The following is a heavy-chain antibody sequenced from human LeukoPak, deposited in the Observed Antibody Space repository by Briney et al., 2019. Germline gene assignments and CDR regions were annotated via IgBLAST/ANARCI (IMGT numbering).Heavy chain of an antibody. Sequence: GGSLRLSCAASGFTFSADWMHWVRQVPGKGLVWVSRINNDGTATFFADSVKGRFTIPRDNAKNTLYLQMDSLRAEDTAMYYCAREILEPGKTHEYWGQGTLVTVSS. J-gene: IGHJ4*02. CDR1: GFTFSADW. CDR2: INNDGTAT. D-gene: IGHD1-1*01. V-gene: IGHV3-74*01. CDR3: AREILEPGKTHEY.